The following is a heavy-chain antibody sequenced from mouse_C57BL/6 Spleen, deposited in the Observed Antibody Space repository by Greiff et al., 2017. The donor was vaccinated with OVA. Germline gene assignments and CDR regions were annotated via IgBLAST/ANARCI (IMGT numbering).Heavy chain of an antibody. CDR2: INPNNGGT. Sequence: EVQLQQSGPELVKPGASVKIPCKASGYTFTDYNMDWVKQSHGKSLEWIGDINPNNGGTIYNQKFKGKATLTVDKSSSTAYMELRSLTSEDTAVYYCERSRPTGSSYEGAMDYWGQGTSVTVSS. J-gene: IGHJ4*01. CDR3: ERSRPTGSSYEGAMDY. CDR1: GYTFTDYN. D-gene: IGHD1-1*01. V-gene: IGHV1-18*01.